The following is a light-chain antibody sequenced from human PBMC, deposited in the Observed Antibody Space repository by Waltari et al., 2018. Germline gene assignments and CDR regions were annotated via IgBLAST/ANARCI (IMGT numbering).Light chain of an antibody. CDR1: QSISSW. J-gene: IGKJ5*01. V-gene: IGKV1-5*03. CDR2: KAF. CDR3: QQYESYSIT. Sequence: DIQMTQSPSTLSASVGYRVTITCRASQSISSWLAWYQQKPGKAPRLLIYKAFSLESGVPSRFSGSGSGTEFTLTISSLQPDDFATYYCQQYESYSITFGQGTRLEIK.